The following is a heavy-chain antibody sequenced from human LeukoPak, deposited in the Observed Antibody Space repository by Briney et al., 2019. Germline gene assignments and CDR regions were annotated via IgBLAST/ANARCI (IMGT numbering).Heavy chain of an antibody. J-gene: IGHJ4*02. V-gene: IGHV4-59*08. CDR2: IYYSGST. CDR3: ARGPSSGYYYPSDY. D-gene: IGHD3-22*01. CDR1: GGSISSYY. Sequence: SETLSLTCTVSGGSISSYYWSWIRQPPGKGLEWIGYIYYSGSTNYNPSLKSRVTISVDTSKNQFSLKLSSVTAADTAVYYRARGPSSGYYYPSDYWGQGTLVTVSS.